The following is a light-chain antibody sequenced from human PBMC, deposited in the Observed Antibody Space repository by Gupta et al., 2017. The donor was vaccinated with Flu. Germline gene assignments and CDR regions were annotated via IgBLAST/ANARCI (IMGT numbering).Light chain of an antibody. V-gene: IGKV1-9*01. CDR3: EQADTYPFT. CDR1: QGIRSY. CDR2: AAS. J-gene: IGKJ3*01. Sequence: PSFMSASVGDRVTISCRASQGIRSYVAWYQQKPGKAPKLLIYAASTLQGGVPSRFSGSGSGTEFTLTIDSLQPEDIATYYCEQADTYPFTFGHGTEV.